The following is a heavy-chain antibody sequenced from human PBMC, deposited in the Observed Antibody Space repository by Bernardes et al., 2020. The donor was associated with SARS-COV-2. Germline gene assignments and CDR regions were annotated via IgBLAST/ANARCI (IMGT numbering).Heavy chain of an antibody. CDR3: ARSSGMIQGVIIAY. J-gene: IGHJ4*02. V-gene: IGHV4-59*01. Sequence: ETLSLTCTVSGGSISSYYWSWIRQPPGKGLEWIGYIYYSGSTNYNPSLKSRVTISVDTSKNQFSLKLSSVTAADTAVYYCARSSGMIQGVIIAYWGQGTLVTVSS. CDR1: GGSISSYY. CDR2: IYYSGST. D-gene: IGHD3-10*01.